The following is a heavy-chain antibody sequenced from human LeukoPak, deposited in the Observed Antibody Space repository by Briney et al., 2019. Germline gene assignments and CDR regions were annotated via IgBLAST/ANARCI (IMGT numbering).Heavy chain of an antibody. CDR2: IYTSGST. V-gene: IGHV4-61*02. CDR3: ARSLTTVTTRSWFDP. J-gene: IGHJ5*02. CDR1: GGSISSGSYY. Sequence: PSETLSLTCTVSGGSISSGSYYWSWIRQPAGKGLEWIGRIYTSGSTNYNPSLKSRVTISVDTSKNQFSLKLSSVTAADTAVYYCARSLTTVTTRSWFDPWGQGTLVTVSS. D-gene: IGHD4-17*01.